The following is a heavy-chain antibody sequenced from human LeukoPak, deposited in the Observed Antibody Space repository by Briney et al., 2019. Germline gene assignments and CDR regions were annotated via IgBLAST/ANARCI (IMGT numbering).Heavy chain of an antibody. D-gene: IGHD3-3*01. CDR1: GGSISSYF. CDR3: ARVGRATIYGMDV. J-gene: IGHJ6*02. CDR2: IYYSGST. Sequence: PSETLSLTCTVSGGSISSYFWSWIRQPPGKGLEWIGYIYYSGSTNYNPSLKSRVTISVDTSKNQFSLRLSSVTAADTAVYYCARVGRATIYGMDVWGQGTTVTVSS. V-gene: IGHV4-59*08.